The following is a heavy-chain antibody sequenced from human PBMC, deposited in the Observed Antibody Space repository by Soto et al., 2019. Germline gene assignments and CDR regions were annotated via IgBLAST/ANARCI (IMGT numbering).Heavy chain of an antibody. J-gene: IGHJ4*02. Sequence: GGSLRLSCAASGFTFSSYDMHWGRQVTGKGLEWVSIIDTAGDTYYPGSVKGRFNISRDNSKDTLYLQMNSLRAEDTAVYYCARGGHSWSGGYFDYWGLGTLVTVSS. V-gene: IGHV3-13*04. D-gene: IGHD6-13*01. CDR3: ARGGHSWSGGYFDY. CDR2: IDTAGDT. CDR1: GFTFSSYD.